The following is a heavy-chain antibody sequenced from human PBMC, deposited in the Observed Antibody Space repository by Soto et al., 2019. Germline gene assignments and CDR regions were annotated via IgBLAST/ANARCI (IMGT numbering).Heavy chain of an antibody. CDR2: ISGSGGST. Sequence: GGSLRLSCAASGFTFSSYAMSWVRQAPGKGLEWVSAISGSGGSTYYADSVKGRFTISRDNSKNTLYLQMNSLRAEDTAVYYCATRSYYYGSGSYYPLDYWGQGTLVTVSS. CDR1: GFTFSSYA. V-gene: IGHV3-23*01. J-gene: IGHJ4*02. D-gene: IGHD3-10*01. CDR3: ATRSYYYGSGSYYPLDY.